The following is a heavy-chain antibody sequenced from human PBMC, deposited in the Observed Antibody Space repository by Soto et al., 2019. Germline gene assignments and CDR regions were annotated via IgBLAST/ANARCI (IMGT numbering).Heavy chain of an antibody. CDR3: ARGAYYYDSSGYQYYFDY. J-gene: IGHJ4*02. V-gene: IGHV4-30-2*01. Sequence: SETLSLTCAVSGGSISSGGYSWSWIRQPPGKGLEWIGYIYHSGSTYYNPSLKSRVTISVDRSKNQFPLKLSSVTAADTAVYYCARGAYYYDSSGYQYYFDYWGQGTRVTVPQ. CDR1: GGSISSGGYS. CDR2: IYHSGST. D-gene: IGHD3-22*01.